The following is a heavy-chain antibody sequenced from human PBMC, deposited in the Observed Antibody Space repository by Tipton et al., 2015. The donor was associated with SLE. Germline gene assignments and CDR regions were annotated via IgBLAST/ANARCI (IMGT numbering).Heavy chain of an antibody. CDR3: AKDRYCGGGTCFASYFDL. CDR2: ISGGGGST. CDR1: GFTFRTCA. J-gene: IGHJ4*02. D-gene: IGHD2-21*01. Sequence: GSLRLSCAASGFTFRTCAMAWVRQSPGKGLEWVSLISGGGGSTHYADSVRGRFTISRDNSKNTLSLQLNTLRADDTAIYYCAKDRYCGGGTCFASYFDLWGQGTPVTVSS. V-gene: IGHV3-23*01.